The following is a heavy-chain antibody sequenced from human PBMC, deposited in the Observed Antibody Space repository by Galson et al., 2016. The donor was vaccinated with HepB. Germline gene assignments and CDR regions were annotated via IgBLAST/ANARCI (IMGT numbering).Heavy chain of an antibody. CDR2: ISSSSCI. J-gene: IGHJ3*02. CDR1: GFTFSSHA. Sequence: SLRLSCAASGFTFSSHAMNWVRQAPGKGLEWVSYISSSSCIYYADAGKGRFIISRDNAKKSLYLQMNSLRDEDTAVYYCARDAWSGYYARDAFDIWGQGTMVTVSS. D-gene: IGHD3-3*01. V-gene: IGHV3-21*01. CDR3: ARDAWSGYYARDAFDI.